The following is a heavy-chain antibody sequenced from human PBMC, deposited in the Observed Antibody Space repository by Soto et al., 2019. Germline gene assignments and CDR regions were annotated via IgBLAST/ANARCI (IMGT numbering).Heavy chain of an antibody. CDR2: IYYSGST. V-gene: IGHV4-31*03. CDR3: ARESYDILTGYTDAFDI. D-gene: IGHD3-9*01. J-gene: IGHJ3*02. Sequence: SETLSLTCTVSGGSISSGGYYWSWIRQHPGKGLEWIGYIYYSGSTYYNPSLKSRVTISVDTSKNQFSLKLSSVTAADTAVYYCARESYDILTGYTDAFDIWGQGTMVT. CDR1: GGSISSGGYY.